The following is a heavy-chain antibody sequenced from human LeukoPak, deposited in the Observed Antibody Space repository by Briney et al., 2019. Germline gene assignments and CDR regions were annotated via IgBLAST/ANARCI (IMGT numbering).Heavy chain of an antibody. J-gene: IGHJ4*02. CDR3: ARDDDCSGGSCYSDY. D-gene: IGHD2-15*01. CDR1: GGTFSSYG. Sequence: SVKVSCKASGGTFSSYGISWVRQAPGQGLEWMGRIIPIFGTANYAQKFQGRVTITADKSTSTAYMELSSLRSEDTAVYYCARDDDCSGGSCYSDYWGQGTLVTVSS. V-gene: IGHV1-69*06. CDR2: IIPIFGTA.